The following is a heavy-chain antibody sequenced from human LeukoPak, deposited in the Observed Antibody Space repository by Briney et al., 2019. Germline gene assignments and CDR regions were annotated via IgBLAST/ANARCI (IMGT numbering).Heavy chain of an antibody. Sequence: GGSLRLSCAASGFTFSSYWMSWVRQAPGEGLEWLANINPDGGDKNYVDSVKGRFTISRDNAKNSVYLEINSLRAEDTAVYYCARPTRSSSPEYWGQGTLLTVSS. CDR2: INPDGGDK. CDR3: ARPTRSSSPEY. J-gene: IGHJ4*02. V-gene: IGHV3-7*01. D-gene: IGHD6-13*01. CDR1: GFTFSSYW.